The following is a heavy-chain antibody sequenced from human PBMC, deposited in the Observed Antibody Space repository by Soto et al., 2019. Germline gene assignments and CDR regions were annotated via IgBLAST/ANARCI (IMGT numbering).Heavy chain of an antibody. CDR2: INHSGST. D-gene: IGHD3-16*01. V-gene: IGHV4-34*01. Sequence: SETLSLTCAVYGGSFSGYYWSWIRQPPGKGLEWIGEINHSGSTNYNPSLKSRVTISVDTSKNQFSLKLSSVTAADTAVYYCARGRRPPFGYYYYYGMDVWGQGTTVTVSS. CDR3: ARGRRPPFGYYYYYGMDV. J-gene: IGHJ6*02. CDR1: GGSFSGYY.